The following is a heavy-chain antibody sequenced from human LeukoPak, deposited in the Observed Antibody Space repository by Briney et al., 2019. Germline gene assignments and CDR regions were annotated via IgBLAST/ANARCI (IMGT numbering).Heavy chain of an antibody. CDR2: ISGRGGST. Sequence: GGSLRLSCAASGFTFSNYAMSWVRQPAGKGLEWVSTISGRGGSTYYADSVKGRFTISRDNSRNTLYLQMNSLRAEDTAVYYCSYYYDSSGYLDYWGQGTLVTVSS. V-gene: IGHV3-23*01. CDR1: GFTFSNYA. D-gene: IGHD3-22*01. J-gene: IGHJ4*02. CDR3: SYYYDSSGYLDY.